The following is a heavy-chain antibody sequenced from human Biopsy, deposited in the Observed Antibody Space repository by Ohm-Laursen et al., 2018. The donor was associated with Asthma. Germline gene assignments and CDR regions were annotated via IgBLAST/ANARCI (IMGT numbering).Heavy chain of an antibody. J-gene: IGHJ4*02. CDR2: INSVFGTT. CDR1: GGTFNTYV. D-gene: IGHD2-2*01. V-gene: IGHV1-69*13. CDR3: ARKAGSCISRTCYSLDF. Sequence: GASVKVSCKSLGGTFNTYVIVWVRQAPGQGLEWMGGINSVFGTTTYPQKFQDRVTITADDSTSTVYMELSSLRSEDTAVYYCARKAGSCISRTCYSLDFWGQGTLVTVSS.